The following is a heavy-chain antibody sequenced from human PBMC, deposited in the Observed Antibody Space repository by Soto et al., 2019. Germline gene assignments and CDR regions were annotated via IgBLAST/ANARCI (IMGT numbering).Heavy chain of an antibody. CDR3: ARDAVYCGGDCYAL. V-gene: IGHV4-61*01. Sequence: PSETLSLTCTVSGGSVSSGSYYWSWIRQPPGKGLEWIGYIYYSGSTNYNPSLKSRVTISVDTSKNQFSLKLSSATAADTAVYYCARDAVYCGGDCYALWGQGTLVTVS. CDR2: IYYSGST. J-gene: IGHJ4*02. D-gene: IGHD2-21*02. CDR1: GGSVSSGSYY.